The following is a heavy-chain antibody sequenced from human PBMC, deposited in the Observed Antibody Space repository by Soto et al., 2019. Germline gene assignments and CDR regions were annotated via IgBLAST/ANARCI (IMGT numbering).Heavy chain of an antibody. V-gene: IGHV3-72*01. CDR2: TRNKADSYTT. Sequence: PGGSLRLSCAASGFTFSDHYMDWVRQAPGKGLQWAGRTRNKADSYTTEYAASVKGRFTISGDDSKNSLYLQMNSLKTEDTAVYYCATGVVGAADYWGQGTLVTVSS. J-gene: IGHJ4*02. D-gene: IGHD1-26*01. CDR3: ATGVVGAADY. CDR1: GFTFSDHY.